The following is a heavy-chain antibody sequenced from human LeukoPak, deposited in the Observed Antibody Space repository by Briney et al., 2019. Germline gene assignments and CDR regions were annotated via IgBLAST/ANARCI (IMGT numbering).Heavy chain of an antibody. CDR3: ARDRRRDLLHAFDI. CDR2: IYDSGST. Sequence: SETLSLTCSVSGVSISRYYWSWIRQPPGKGLEWIGYIYDSGSTNYNPSLKSRVTISVDTSKKQFSLKLSSVTPADTAVYYCARDRRRDLLHAFDIWGQGTMVTVSS. D-gene: IGHD1-26*01. J-gene: IGHJ3*02. V-gene: IGHV4-59*01. CDR1: GVSISRYY.